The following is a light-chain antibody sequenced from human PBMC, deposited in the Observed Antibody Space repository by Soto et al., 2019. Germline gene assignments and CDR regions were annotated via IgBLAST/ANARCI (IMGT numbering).Light chain of an antibody. CDR2: GAS. V-gene: IGKV3-15*01. Sequence: EIVMTQSPATLSVSPGERATLSCRASQSVGSNLAWYQQKPGQTPRLLIYGASTRATGIPARFSGSGSGTEFALTISSLQSEDFAVYYCQQYNNWPPMATFGQGTKLEIK. CDR1: QSVGSN. J-gene: IGKJ2*01. CDR3: QQYNNWPPMAT.